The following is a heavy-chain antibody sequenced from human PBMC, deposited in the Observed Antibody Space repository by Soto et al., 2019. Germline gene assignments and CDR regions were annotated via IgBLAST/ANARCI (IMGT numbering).Heavy chain of an antibody. CDR2: IYSGGST. D-gene: IGHD6-19*01. CDR3: ARDHASSVWYGNYCDY. J-gene: IGHJ4*02. Sequence: EVQLVETGGGLIQPGGSLRLSCAASRFTVSSNYMSWVRQAPGKGLEWVSVIYSGGSTYYAASVKGRFTISRDNSKNQQYLQLNSLRAEDTAVYYGARDHASSVWYGNYCDYWGQGTLVTVA. CDR1: RFTVSSNY. V-gene: IGHV3-53*02.